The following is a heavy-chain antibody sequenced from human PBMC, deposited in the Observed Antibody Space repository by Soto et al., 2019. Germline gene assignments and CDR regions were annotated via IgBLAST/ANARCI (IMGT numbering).Heavy chain of an antibody. V-gene: IGHV3-23*01. CDR1: GFTFSSYA. CDR3: AKEDCSSTSCYLPSFDY. Sequence: EVQLLESGGGLVQPGGSLRLSCAASGFTFSSYAMSWVRQAPGKGLEWVSAISGSGGSTYYADSVKGRFTISRDNSKNMLYLQMNSLRAEDTAVYYCAKEDCSSTSCYLPSFDYWGQGTLVTVSS. CDR2: ISGSGGST. D-gene: IGHD2-2*01. J-gene: IGHJ4*02.